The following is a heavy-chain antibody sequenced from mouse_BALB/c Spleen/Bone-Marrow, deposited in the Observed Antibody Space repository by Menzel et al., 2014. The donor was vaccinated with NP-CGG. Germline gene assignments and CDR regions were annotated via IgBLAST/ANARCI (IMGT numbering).Heavy chain of an antibody. Sequence: VQLVESGPELVKPGASVKISCRASGYAFSSSWMNWVKQRPGQGLEWIGRIYPGDGDTNYNGKFKGKATLTADKSSSTAYMQLSSLASVDSAVYFCARGGRGLDYWGQGTTLTVSS. D-gene: IGHD2-2*01. J-gene: IGHJ2*01. CDR1: GYAFSSSW. CDR2: IYPGDGDT. CDR3: ARGGRGLDY. V-gene: IGHV1-82*01.